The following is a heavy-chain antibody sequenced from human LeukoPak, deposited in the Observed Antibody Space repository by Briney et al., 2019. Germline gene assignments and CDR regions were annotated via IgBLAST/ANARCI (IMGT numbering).Heavy chain of an antibody. V-gene: IGHV3-23*01. Sequence: GGSPRLSCAASGFTFSSYAMSWVRQAPGKGLEWVSAISGSGGSTYYADSVKGRFTISRDNSKNTLYLQMNSLRAEDTAVYYCAKEGQLARYYYYYMDVWGKGTTVTVSS. CDR3: AKEGQLARYYYYYMDV. J-gene: IGHJ6*03. CDR1: GFTFSSYA. CDR2: ISGSGGST. D-gene: IGHD6-6*01.